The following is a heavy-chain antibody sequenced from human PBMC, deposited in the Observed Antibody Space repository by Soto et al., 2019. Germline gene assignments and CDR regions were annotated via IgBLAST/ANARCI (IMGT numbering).Heavy chain of an antibody. V-gene: IGHV2-26*01. CDR1: GFSLSNPRMG. J-gene: IGHJ6*02. Sequence: QVTLKESGPVLVKPHETLTLTCNVPGFSLSNPRMGVSWIRQPPGKAPEWLAHIFSNDEKSYSTSLKSRLTISKDTSKSQVVLTMTNMDPVDTATYYCARSVAGFLYYYYGMDVWGQGTTVTVSS. CDR2: IFSNDEK. D-gene: IGHD6-19*01. CDR3: ARSVAGFLYYYYGMDV.